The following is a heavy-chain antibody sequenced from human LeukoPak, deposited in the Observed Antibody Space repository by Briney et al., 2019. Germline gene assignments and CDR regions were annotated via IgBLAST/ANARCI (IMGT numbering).Heavy chain of an antibody. CDR3: ARDNSRYCSGGSCYPAAFDI. CDR1: GYSFTSYH. Sequence: ASVKVSCKASGYSFTSYHMHWVRQAPGQGLEWMGIINPSGGSTTYAQKFQGGVTMTRDTSISTAYMELSRLRSEDMAVYYCARDNSRYCSGGSCYPAAFDIWGQGTMVTVSS. D-gene: IGHD2-15*01. CDR2: INPSGGST. V-gene: IGHV1-46*01. J-gene: IGHJ3*02.